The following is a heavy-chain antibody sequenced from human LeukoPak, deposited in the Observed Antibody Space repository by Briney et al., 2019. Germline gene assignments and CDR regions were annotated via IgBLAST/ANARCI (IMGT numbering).Heavy chain of an antibody. CDR1: GYTFTSYD. CDR3: ARAFPPTTTLYYYYYMDV. J-gene: IGHJ6*03. D-gene: IGHD4-17*01. V-gene: IGHV1-8*01. Sequence: ASVKVSCKASGYTFTSYDINWVRQATGQGLEWMGWMNPNSGNTGYAQKFQGRVTMTRNTSISTAYMELSSLRSEDTAVYYCARAFPPTTTLYYYYYMDVWGKGTTVTVSS. CDR2: MNPNSGNT.